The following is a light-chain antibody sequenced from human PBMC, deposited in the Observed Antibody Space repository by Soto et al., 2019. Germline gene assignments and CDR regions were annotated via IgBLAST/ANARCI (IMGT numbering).Light chain of an antibody. V-gene: IGKV3-11*01. CDR2: DAS. J-gene: IGKJ4*01. CDR3: QQRSNWPLT. Sequence: EIVLTQSPATLSLSPGKRATLSCRASQSVSSYLAWYQQKPGQAPRLLIYDASNRATGIPARFSGSGSGTDFTLTISSLEPEDVAVYYCQQRSNWPLTFGGGTKVEIK. CDR1: QSVSSY.